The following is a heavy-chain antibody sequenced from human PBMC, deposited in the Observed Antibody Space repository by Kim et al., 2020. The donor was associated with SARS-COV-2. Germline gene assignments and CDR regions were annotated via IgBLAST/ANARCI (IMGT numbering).Heavy chain of an antibody. CDR3: ARDLWFTEDY. CDR2: ISSSSSTI. V-gene: IGHV3-48*04. J-gene: IGHJ4*02. Sequence: GGSLRLSCAASGFTFSSYSMNWVRQAPGKGLEWVSYISSSSSTIYYADSVKGRFTISRDNAKNSLYLQMNSLRAEDTAVYYCARDLWFTEDYWGQGTLVTVSS. D-gene: IGHD3-10*01. CDR1: GFTFSSYS.